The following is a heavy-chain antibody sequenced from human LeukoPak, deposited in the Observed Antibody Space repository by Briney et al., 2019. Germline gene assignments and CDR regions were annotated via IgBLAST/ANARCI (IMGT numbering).Heavy chain of an antibody. CDR1: GYTFTSYD. CDR3: ARFSKSADAFDV. CDR2: MNPNSGNT. V-gene: IGHV1-8*03. J-gene: IGHJ3*01. Sequence: ASVKVSCKASGYTFTSYDFNWVRQATGQGLEWMGWMNPNSGNTGYAQKFQGRVTITRNTSISTAYMELNSLRSEDTAVYYCARFSKSADAFDVWGQGALVTVSS.